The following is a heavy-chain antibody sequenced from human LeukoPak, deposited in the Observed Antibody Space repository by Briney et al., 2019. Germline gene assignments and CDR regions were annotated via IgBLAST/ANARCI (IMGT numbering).Heavy chain of an antibody. D-gene: IGHD3-10*01. J-gene: IGHJ4*02. V-gene: IGHV4-39*01. CDR1: GFTFSSYSMN. CDR3: ARPNGSGSYYEIDY. CDR2: IYYSGST. Sequence: GSLRLSCAASGFTFSSYSMNWVRQAPGKGLEWIGSIYYSGSTYYNPSLKSRVTISVDTSKNQFSLKLSSVTAADTAVYYCARPNGSGSYYEIDYWGQGTLVTVSS.